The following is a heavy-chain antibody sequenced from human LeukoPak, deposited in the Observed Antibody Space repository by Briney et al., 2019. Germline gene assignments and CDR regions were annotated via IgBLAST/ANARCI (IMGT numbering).Heavy chain of an antibody. CDR3: ARTNGGYEYN. Sequence: GASVTVSCTASGYSFTVYYIHWVRQGPGQGLAWMGWINPYSGDTTYSQKFQGSLTLTRDTSISTAYMEVSRLESDDTAVYYCARTNGGYEYNWGQGTRVIVSS. CDR1: GYSFTVYY. V-gene: IGHV1-2*02. CDR2: INPYSGDT. J-gene: IGHJ4*02. D-gene: IGHD5-12*01.